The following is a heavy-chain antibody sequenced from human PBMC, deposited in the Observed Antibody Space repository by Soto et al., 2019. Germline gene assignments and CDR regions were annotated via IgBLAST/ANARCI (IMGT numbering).Heavy chain of an antibody. V-gene: IGHV4-34*01. J-gene: IGHJ6*02. CDR3: ASPTKSGMDV. CDR1: GGSFSGYY. CDR2: ISHSGST. Sequence: SETLSLTCAVYGGSFSGYYWSWIRQPPGMGLEWIGEISHSGSTNYNPSLKSRVTISIDTSKNQFSLKLSSVTAADSAVHYCASPTKSGMDVWGQGTTVTVSS. D-gene: IGHD1-26*01.